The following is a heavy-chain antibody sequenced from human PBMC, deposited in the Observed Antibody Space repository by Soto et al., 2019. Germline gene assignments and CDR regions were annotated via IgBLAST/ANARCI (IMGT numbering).Heavy chain of an antibody. CDR3: ARERVQAAVLLAYFDY. J-gene: IGHJ4*02. CDR1: GGTFSSYA. V-gene: IGHV1-69*01. Sequence: QVQLVQSGAEVKKPGSSVKVSCKASGGTFSSYAISWVRQAPGQGLEWMGGIIPIFGTANYAQKFQGRVTITADESTSTAYRELSSLRSEDTAVYYCARERVQAAVLLAYFDYWGQGTLVTVSS. D-gene: IGHD1-1*01. CDR2: IIPIFGTA.